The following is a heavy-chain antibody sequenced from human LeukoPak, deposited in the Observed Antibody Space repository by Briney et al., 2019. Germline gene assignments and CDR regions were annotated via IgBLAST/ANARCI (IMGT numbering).Heavy chain of an antibody. Sequence: PSETLSLTCAVYGGSFSGYYWSWIRQPPGKGLEWIGEINHSGSTNYNPSLKSRVTISVDASKNQFSLKLSSVTAADTAVYYCARNNQWIQPFDYWGQGTLVTVSS. CDR2: INHSGST. J-gene: IGHJ4*02. D-gene: IGHD5-18*01. CDR1: GGSFSGYY. V-gene: IGHV4-34*01. CDR3: ARNNQWIQPFDY.